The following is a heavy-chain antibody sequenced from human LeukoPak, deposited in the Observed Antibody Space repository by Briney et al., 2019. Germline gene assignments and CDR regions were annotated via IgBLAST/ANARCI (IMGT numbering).Heavy chain of an antibody. CDR2: ISAYNSNT. Sequence: GASVKVSCKASGYTFTSYGISWVRQAPGQGLEWMGWISAYNSNTNYAQKLQGRVTMTTDTSTSTAYMELRSLRSDDTAAYYCARDRIAAAGGDAFDIWGQGTMVTVSS. CDR3: ARDRIAAAGGDAFDI. D-gene: IGHD6-13*01. J-gene: IGHJ3*02. V-gene: IGHV1-18*01. CDR1: GYTFTSYG.